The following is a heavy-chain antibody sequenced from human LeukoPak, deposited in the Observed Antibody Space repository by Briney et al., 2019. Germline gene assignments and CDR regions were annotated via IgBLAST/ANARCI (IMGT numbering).Heavy chain of an antibody. Sequence: SETLSLTCTVSGGSISGYYWSWIRQPPGKGLEWIGYIYTSGSTNYNPSLESRVTISVDTSKNQFSLKLSSVTAADTAVYYCARRYSSGWDDAFDIWGQGTMVTVSS. D-gene: IGHD6-19*01. CDR3: ARRYSSGWDDAFDI. V-gene: IGHV4-4*09. J-gene: IGHJ3*02. CDR1: GGSISGYY. CDR2: IYTSGST.